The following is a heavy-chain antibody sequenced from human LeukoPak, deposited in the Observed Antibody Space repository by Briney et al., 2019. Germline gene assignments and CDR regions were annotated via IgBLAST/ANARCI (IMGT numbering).Heavy chain of an antibody. CDR3: ARRGPSSGWYHPDNSNNWFDP. D-gene: IGHD6-19*01. J-gene: IGHJ5*02. CDR2: IYYSGST. CDR1: GGSISSSSYY. V-gene: IGHV4-39*07. Sequence: SETLSLTCTVSGGSISSSSYYWGWIRQPPGKGLEWIGSIYYSGSTYYNPSLKSRVTISVDTSKNQFSLKLSSVTAADTAVYYCARRGPSSGWYHPDNSNNWFDPWGQGTLVTVSS.